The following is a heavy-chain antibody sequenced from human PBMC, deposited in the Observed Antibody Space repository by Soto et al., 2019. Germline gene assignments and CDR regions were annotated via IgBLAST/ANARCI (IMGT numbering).Heavy chain of an antibody. Sequence: PSETLSLTCTVSGGSISSGDYYWGWIRQPPGKGLEWIGYIYYSGSTYYNPSLKSRVTISVDTSKNQFSLKLSSVTAADTAVYYCARASPREILDYYYGTDVWGQGTTVTVSS. CDR1: GGSISSGDYY. CDR2: IYYSGST. CDR3: ARASPREILDYYYGTDV. J-gene: IGHJ6*02. D-gene: IGHD1-26*01. V-gene: IGHV4-30-4*01.